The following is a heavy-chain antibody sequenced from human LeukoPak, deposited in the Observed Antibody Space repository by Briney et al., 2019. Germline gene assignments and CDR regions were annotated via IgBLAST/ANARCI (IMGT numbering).Heavy chain of an antibody. CDR1: GGSISSYY. Sequence: SETLSLTCTVSGGSISSYYWSWIRQPPGKGLEWIGYNYYSGSSRHNPSLKSRVTISVDTSKNQLSLKLTSVTAADTAVYYCARGGWGSDDAFDIWGQGTMVTVCS. CDR3: ARGGWGSDDAFDI. V-gene: IGHV4-59*01. CDR2: NYYSGSS. D-gene: IGHD7-27*01. J-gene: IGHJ3*02.